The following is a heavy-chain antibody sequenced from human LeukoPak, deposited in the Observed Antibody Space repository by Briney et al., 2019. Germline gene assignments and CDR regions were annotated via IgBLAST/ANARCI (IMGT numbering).Heavy chain of an antibody. Sequence: SETLSLTCAVSAYSISSGYYWGWIRPPPGKGLEWIGSFYHSGSTYYNPSLKSRVTISIDTSKNQFSLKLSSVTAADTAVYYCARHDFYRNYPHNWFDPWGQGTLVTVSS. CDR3: ARHDFYRNYPHNWFDP. J-gene: IGHJ5*02. CDR1: AYSISSGYY. CDR2: FYHSGST. D-gene: IGHD4-11*01. V-gene: IGHV4-38-2*01.